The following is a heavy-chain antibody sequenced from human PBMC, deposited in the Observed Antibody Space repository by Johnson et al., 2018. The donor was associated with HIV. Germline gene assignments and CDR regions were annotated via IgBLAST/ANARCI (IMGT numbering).Heavy chain of an antibody. J-gene: IGHJ3*02. D-gene: IGHD4-23*01. V-gene: IGHV3-30*04. CDR3: ASGEDYGGNYGAFDI. Sequence: QVQLVESGGGLVQPGGSLRLSCAASGFTFSSYAMHWVRQAPGKGLEWVAVISYDGSNKYYADSVKGRFTISRDNSKNTLYLQMNSLRAEDTAVYYCASGEDYGGNYGAFDIWGQGTMVTVSS. CDR1: GFTFSSYA. CDR2: ISYDGSNK.